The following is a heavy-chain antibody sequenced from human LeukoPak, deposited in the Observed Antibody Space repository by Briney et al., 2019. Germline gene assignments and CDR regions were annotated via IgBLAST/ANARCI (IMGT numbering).Heavy chain of an antibody. V-gene: IGHV3-21*06. CDR3: ATETNGRHYDY. J-gene: IGHJ4*02. Sequence: GGSLRLSCTASGLTFSTSGFNWVRQAPGKGLEWVASIGPTGSDRYHADSIKGRFTITRDNANNFLYLQMNSLRAEDTAVYYCATETNGRHYDYWGQGTLLTVSS. CDR1: GLTFSTSG. CDR2: IGPTGSDR. D-gene: IGHD1-14*01.